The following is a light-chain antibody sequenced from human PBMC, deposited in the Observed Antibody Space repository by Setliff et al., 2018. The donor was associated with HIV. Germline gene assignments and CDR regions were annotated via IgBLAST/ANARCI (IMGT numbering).Light chain of an antibody. J-gene: IGLJ1*01. V-gene: IGLV2-14*01. CDR1: SSDVGGYNY. CDR3: SSYSSSTSFYV. CDR2: EVS. Sequence: QSVLAQPASVSGSPGQSITISCTGTSSDVGGYNYVSWYQQHPGKAPKLMISEVSNRPSGVSNRFSGPKSGNTASLTISGLQAEDEADYYCSSYSSSTSFYVFGTGTKVTVL.